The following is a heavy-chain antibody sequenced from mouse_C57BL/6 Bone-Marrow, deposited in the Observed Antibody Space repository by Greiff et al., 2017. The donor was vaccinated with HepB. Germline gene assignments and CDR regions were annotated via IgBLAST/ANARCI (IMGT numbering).Heavy chain of an antibody. V-gene: IGHV1-53*01. CDR3: ARKGVYDGYYQGFAY. D-gene: IGHD2-3*01. CDR1: GYTFTSYW. J-gene: IGHJ3*01. CDR2: INPSNGGT. Sequence: QVHVKQSGTELVKPGASVKLSCKASGYTFTSYWMHWVKQRPGQGLEWIGNINPSNGGTNYNEKFKSKATLTVDKSSSTAYMQLSSLTSEDSAVYYCARKGVYDGYYQGFAYWGQGTLVTVSA.